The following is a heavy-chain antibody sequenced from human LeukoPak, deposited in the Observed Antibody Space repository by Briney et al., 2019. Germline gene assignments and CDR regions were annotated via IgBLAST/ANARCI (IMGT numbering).Heavy chain of an antibody. V-gene: IGHV4-59*08. D-gene: IGHD5-24*01. CDR3: ARLGNRDGYNYFLDY. J-gene: IGHJ4*02. Sequence: SETLSLTCTVSGGSISSYSWSWIRQPPGKRLEWIGYIYYSGSTNYNPSLKSRVTISVDTSKDQFSLKLSSVTAADTAVYYCARLGNRDGYNYFLDYWGQGTLVTVSS. CDR1: GGSISSYS. CDR2: IYYSGST.